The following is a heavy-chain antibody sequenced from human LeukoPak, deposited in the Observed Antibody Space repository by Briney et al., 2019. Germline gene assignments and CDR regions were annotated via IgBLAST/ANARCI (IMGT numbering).Heavy chain of an antibody. CDR1: GFTFSNNV. J-gene: IGHJ3*02. Sequence: GGSLRLSCAASGFTFSNNVMSWVRQAPGKGLEWVSSVSRSGGSIYYADSVKGRFTSSRDNAKNSLYLQMNSLRAEDTAVYYCARDSGYAFDIWGQGTMVTVSS. V-gene: IGHV3-23*01. CDR3: ARDSGYAFDI. D-gene: IGHD1-26*01. CDR2: VSRSGGSI.